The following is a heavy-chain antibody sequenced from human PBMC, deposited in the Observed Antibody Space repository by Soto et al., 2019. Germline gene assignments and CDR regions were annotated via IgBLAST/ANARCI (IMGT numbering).Heavy chain of an antibody. CDR1: GGSVSSCSYY. CDR3: ARDQYYYDSSGYYFHWFDP. J-gene: IGHJ5*02. D-gene: IGHD3-22*01. Sequence: SETLSLTCTVSGGSVSSCSYYWSWIRQPPVKGLEWIGYIYYSGSTNYNPSLKSRVTISVDTSKNQLSLKLSSVTAADTAVYYCARDQYYYDSSGYYFHWFDPWGQGTLVTVSS. CDR2: IYYSGST. V-gene: IGHV4-61*01.